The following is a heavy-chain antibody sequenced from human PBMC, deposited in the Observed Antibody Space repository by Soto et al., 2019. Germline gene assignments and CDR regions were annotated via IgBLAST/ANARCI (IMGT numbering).Heavy chain of an antibody. CDR3: ARENDILTGSTLGP. CDR2: IWYDGSNK. J-gene: IGHJ5*02. Sequence: PGGSLRLSCAASGFTFSSYGMHWVRQAPGKGLEWVAVIWYDGSNKYYADSVKGRFTISRDNSKNTLYLQMNSLRAEDTAVYYCARENDILTGSTLGPWGQGTRVTVYS. V-gene: IGHV3-33*01. D-gene: IGHD3-9*01. CDR1: GFTFSSYG.